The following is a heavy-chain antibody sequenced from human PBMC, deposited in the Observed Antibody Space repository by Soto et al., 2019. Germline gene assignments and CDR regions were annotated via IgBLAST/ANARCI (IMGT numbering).Heavy chain of an antibody. J-gene: IGHJ4*02. Sequence: PSETLCLTCDFSGDSITIGYYWGFIRQPPGKGLEWMGSFYHTGSTYYNPSLKSRVTISVDTSTNQFSLKLTSVTAADTAVYYCARGGPYSSSLYYFDYWGQGTMVTVSS. V-gene: IGHV4-38-2*01. CDR3: ARGGPYSSSLYYFDY. CDR1: GDSITIGYY. CDR2: FYHTGST. D-gene: IGHD6-13*01.